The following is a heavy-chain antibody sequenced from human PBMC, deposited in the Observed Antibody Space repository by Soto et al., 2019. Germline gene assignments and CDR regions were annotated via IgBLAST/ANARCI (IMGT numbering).Heavy chain of an antibody. V-gene: IGHV1-69*12. D-gene: IGHD3-9*01. CDR1: GGTFSSYA. Sequence: QVQLVQSGAEVKKPGSSVKVSCKASGGTFSSYAISWVRQAPGQGLEWMGGIIPIFGTANYAQKFQGRVTITADESTRPAYMELSSRRSEDTAVYSCARAMSALLRYFDWSPLTYFDYWGQGTLVTVSS. CDR3: ARAMSALLRYFDWSPLTYFDY. J-gene: IGHJ4*02. CDR2: IIPIFGTA.